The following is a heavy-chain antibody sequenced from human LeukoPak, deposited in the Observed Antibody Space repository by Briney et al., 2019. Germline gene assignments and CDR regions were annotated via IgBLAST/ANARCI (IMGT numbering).Heavy chain of an antibody. CDR1: GFTFSSYG. CDR3: ARSRAAATFDS. D-gene: IGHD6-13*01. J-gene: IGHJ4*02. V-gene: IGHV3-30*03. CDR2: ISYDGSNK. Sequence: PGGSLRLSCAASGFTFSSYGMHWVRQAPGKGLVWLAVISYDGSNKYYADSVKGRFTISRDNSKNTLYLQMNSLRAEDTAVYYCARSRAAATFDSWGQGTLVTVSS.